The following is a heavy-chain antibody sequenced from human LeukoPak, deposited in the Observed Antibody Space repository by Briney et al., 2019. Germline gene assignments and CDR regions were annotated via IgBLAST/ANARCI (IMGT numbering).Heavy chain of an antibody. V-gene: IGHV4-34*01. CDR1: GFAFRSYS. D-gene: IGHD3-22*01. CDR2: IDHSGST. CDR3: ASPPYDSSGYCSAFDI. Sequence: GSLRLSCAASGFAFRSYSMDWVRQPPGKGLEWIGEIDHSGSTNYNPSLKSRVTISVDTSKNQFTLKLSSVTAADTAVYYCASPPYDSSGYCSAFDIWGQGTMVTVSS. J-gene: IGHJ3*02.